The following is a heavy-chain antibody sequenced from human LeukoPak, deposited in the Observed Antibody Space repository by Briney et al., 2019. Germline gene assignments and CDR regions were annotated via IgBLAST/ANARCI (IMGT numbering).Heavy chain of an antibody. D-gene: IGHD6-19*01. V-gene: IGHV3-7*03. CDR3: AKHGSSGWYQPFDY. CDR1: GFTFSSYW. Sequence: GSLRLSRTASGFTFSSYWMSWVRQAPGKGLEWVATIKQDGSEKYYVDSVKGRFTISRDNAKNSLSLQMSSLRAEDTAVYYCAKHGSSGWYQPFDYWGQGILVIVSS. CDR2: IKQDGSEK. J-gene: IGHJ4*02.